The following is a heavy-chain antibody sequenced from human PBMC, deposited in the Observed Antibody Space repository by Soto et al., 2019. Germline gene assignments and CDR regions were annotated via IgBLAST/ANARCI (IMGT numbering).Heavy chain of an antibody. Sequence: XXTLSLPCNVSGGSMNTYYWHWIPQPPGKGLEWIGYIYYSGGTNYSPSLKSRVTISVDTSKNQFSLRLSSVTAEDTAVYYCARDFKAGGNRLSFDIWGQGTMVTVSS. CDR1: GGSMNTYY. J-gene: IGHJ3*02. V-gene: IGHV4-59*01. CDR3: ARDFKAGGNRLSFDI. D-gene: IGHD6-13*01. CDR2: IYYSGGT.